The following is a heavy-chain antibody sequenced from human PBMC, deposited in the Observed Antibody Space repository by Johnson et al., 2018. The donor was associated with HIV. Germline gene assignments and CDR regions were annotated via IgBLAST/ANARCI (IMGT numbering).Heavy chain of an antibody. D-gene: IGHD5-18*01. J-gene: IGHJ3*02. CDR2: ISYDGSKK. CDR1: GITFSDYA. V-gene: IGHV3-30-3*01. Sequence: QVQLVESGGGVVQPGRSLRLSCAASGITFSDYAMHWVRQAPGKGLEWVAVISYDGSKKYYADSVKGRFTISRDNSKNTLYLHMNSLRDEDTAVYYCARGPVDTAMGNDAFDIWGQGTMVTVSS. CDR3: ARGPVDTAMGNDAFDI.